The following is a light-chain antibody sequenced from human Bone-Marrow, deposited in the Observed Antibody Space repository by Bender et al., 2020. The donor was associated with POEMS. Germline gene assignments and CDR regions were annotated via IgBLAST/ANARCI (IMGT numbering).Light chain of an antibody. CDR2: DVS. J-gene: IGLJ1*01. V-gene: IGLV2-14*03. Sequence: HSALTQPASMSGSPGQSITISCTGTSSDIGHYKYVSWYQQHPGKAPKLMIYDVSNRPSGVSNRFSGSKSDNTASLTISGLQADDEADYYCSSFTARKTYVFGSGTKVTVL. CDR1: SSDIGHYKY. CDR3: SSFTARKTYV.